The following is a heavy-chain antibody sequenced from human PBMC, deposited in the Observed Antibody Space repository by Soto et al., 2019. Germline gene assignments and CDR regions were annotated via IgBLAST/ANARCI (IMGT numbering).Heavy chain of an antibody. Sequence: QVQLVQSGAEVKKPGSSVKVSCKASGGTFSSYAISWVRQAPGQGLEWMGGIIPIFGAANYAQKYQGRVTITADDSKSTAYMELSILRSEDTAMYYCASDLVVVTATYDAFDIWGQGRMVTVSS. D-gene: IGHD2-21*02. V-gene: IGHV1-69*12. CDR3: ASDLVVVTATYDAFDI. CDR1: GGTFSSYA. CDR2: IIPIFGAA. J-gene: IGHJ3*02.